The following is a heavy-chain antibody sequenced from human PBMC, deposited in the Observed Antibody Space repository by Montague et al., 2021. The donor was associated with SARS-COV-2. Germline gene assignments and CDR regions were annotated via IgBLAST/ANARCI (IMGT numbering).Heavy chain of an antibody. CDR3: VAEWLAIYYFDF. V-gene: IGHV4-39*01. CDR1: GGSISSSSYY. D-gene: IGHD6-19*01. Sequence: SETLSLTCTVAGGSISSSSYYWGWIRQPPGKRLEWIGSLFYSGSSFYNPSLKSRVTISVDTSKDQFSLRLSSVTAADTAVYYCVAEWLAIYYFDFWGQGTLVTVSS. J-gene: IGHJ4*02. CDR2: LFYSGSS.